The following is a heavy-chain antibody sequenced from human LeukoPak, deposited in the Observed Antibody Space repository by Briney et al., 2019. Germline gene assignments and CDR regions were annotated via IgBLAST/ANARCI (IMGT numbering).Heavy chain of an antibody. Sequence: SETLSLTCTVSGYSISSGCYWGWIRQPPGKGLEWIGSIYHSGSTYYNPSLKSRVTISVDTSKNQFSLKLSSVTAADTAVYYCARVAYDSSGYFYYYYMDVWGKGTTVTISS. J-gene: IGHJ6*03. CDR3: ARVAYDSSGYFYYYYMDV. V-gene: IGHV4-38-2*02. CDR1: GYSISSGCY. CDR2: IYHSGST. D-gene: IGHD3-22*01.